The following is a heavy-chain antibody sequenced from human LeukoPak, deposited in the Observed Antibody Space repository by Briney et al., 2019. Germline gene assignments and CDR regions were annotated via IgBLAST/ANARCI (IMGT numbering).Heavy chain of an antibody. CDR3: AKDRDYDSSGAFDY. V-gene: IGHV3-23*01. CDR1: GFTFSSYA. CDR2: ISGSGGSR. D-gene: IGHD3-22*01. J-gene: IGHJ4*02. Sequence: GGSLRLSCAAPGFTFSSYAMSWVRQAPGKGLEWASAISGSGGSRYYADSVKGRFTISRDNSKNTLYLQMNSLRAEDTAVYYCAKDRDYDSSGAFDYWGQGTLVTVSS.